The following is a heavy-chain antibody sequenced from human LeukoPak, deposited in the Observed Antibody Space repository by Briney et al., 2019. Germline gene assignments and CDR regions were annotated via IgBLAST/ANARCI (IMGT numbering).Heavy chain of an antibody. CDR3: ARQRMAPGPFDY. CDR2: IYYNGIT. CDR1: GGSINSYY. D-gene: IGHD2-8*01. V-gene: IGHV4-59*08. Sequence: SETLSLTCTVSGGSINSYYWTWNRQPPGKGLEWIGYIYYNGITNYNPSLKSRVTISVDTSKNQFSLKLSSVTAADTAVYYCARQRMAPGPFDYWGQGTLVTVSS. J-gene: IGHJ4*02.